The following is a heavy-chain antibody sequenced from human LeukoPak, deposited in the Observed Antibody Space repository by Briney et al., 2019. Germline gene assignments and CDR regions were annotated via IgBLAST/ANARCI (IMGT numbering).Heavy chain of an antibody. Sequence: PSQTLSLTCTXSGGSISSGDYYWSWIRQPPGKGLEWIGYIYYSGSTYYNPSLKSRVTISVDTSKNQFSLKLSSVTAADTAVYYCARVIDILTLSPKYYFDYWGQGTLVTVSS. J-gene: IGHJ4*02. D-gene: IGHD3-9*01. V-gene: IGHV4-30-4*01. CDR1: GGSISSGDYY. CDR3: ARVIDILTLSPKYYFDY. CDR2: IYYSGST.